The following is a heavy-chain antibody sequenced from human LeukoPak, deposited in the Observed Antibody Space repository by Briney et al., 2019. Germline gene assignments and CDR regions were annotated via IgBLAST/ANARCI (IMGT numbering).Heavy chain of an antibody. V-gene: IGHV4-59*12. J-gene: IGHJ4*02. Sequence: SETLSLTCTVSGGSISSYYWSWIRQPPGKGLEWIGYIYYSGSTNYNPSLKSRVTISVDTSKNQFSLKLSSVTAADTAVYYCARGRVVVAATAPKFDYWGQGTLVTVSS. CDR1: GGSISSYY. CDR3: ARGRVVVAATAPKFDY. D-gene: IGHD2-15*01. CDR2: IYYSGST.